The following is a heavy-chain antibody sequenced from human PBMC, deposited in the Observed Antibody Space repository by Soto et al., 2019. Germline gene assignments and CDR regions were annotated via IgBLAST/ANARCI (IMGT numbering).Heavy chain of an antibody. Sequence: GGSLRLSCAASGFTFSSYGMHWVRQAPGKGLEWVAVISYDGSNKYYADSVKGRFTISRDNSKNTLYLQMNSLRAEDTAVYYCAKEQPHWGYYFDYWGQGTLVTVSS. D-gene: IGHD7-27*01. J-gene: IGHJ4*02. V-gene: IGHV3-30*18. CDR1: GFTFSSYG. CDR3: AKEQPHWGYYFDY. CDR2: ISYDGSNK.